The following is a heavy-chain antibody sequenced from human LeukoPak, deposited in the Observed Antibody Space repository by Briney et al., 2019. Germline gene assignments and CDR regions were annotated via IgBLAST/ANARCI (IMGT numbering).Heavy chain of an antibody. J-gene: IGHJ4*02. CDR2: IYYSGTT. CDR1: GGSISPYH. V-gene: IGHV4-59*08. Sequence: SETLSLTCTVSGGSISPYHWSWIRQPPGKGLEWIGYIYYSGTTNYNPSLKSRVTISVDTSKNQFSRKLSSLTAADTAVYYCARQNYVWGSYREFDYWGQGTLVTVSS. CDR3: ARQNYVWGSYREFDY. D-gene: IGHD3-16*02.